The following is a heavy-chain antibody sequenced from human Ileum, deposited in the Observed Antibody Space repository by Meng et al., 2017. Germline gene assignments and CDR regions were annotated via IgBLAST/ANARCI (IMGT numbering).Heavy chain of an antibody. J-gene: IGHJ4*02. CDR2: IHYSDST. D-gene: IGHD1-26*01. V-gene: IGHV4-34*01. CDR1: VDSFTDYY. Sequence: QRMQWGAGMLKPSETLSLTCNVYVDSFTDYYWNWIRQPPGKGLEWIGEIHYSDSTNYNPSLESRVTTSEDTSQKQFSLRLTSVAAADTAVYYCARRIRGGSYLGWRQGTLVTVSS. CDR3: ARRIRGGSYLG.